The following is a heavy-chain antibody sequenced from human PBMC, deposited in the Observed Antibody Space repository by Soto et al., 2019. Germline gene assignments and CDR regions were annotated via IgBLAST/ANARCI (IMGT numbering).Heavy chain of an antibody. V-gene: IGHV3-73*02. CDR3: TRSGGTYSFGY. J-gene: IGHJ4*02. CDR2: IRRKTHSYAT. Sequence: EVQLVESGGGLVQPGESLKLSCAASGFTLSGSAVHWVRQASGKGLECVGRIRRKTHSYATENIASVKGRFTTTREDSNKAAYLQMKDLTSDYTAVYYCTRSGGTYSFGYWGQGTLVTVSS. D-gene: IGHD1-26*01. CDR1: GFTLSGSA.